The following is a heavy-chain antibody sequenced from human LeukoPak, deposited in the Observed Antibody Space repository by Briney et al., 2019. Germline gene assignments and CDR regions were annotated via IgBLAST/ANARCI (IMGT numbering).Heavy chain of an antibody. CDR1: GFTFSSYR. D-gene: IGHD3-22*01. CDR3: ARVEYYDSSGYSNV. J-gene: IGHJ4*02. Sequence: GGSLRLSCAASGFTFSSYRMNWVRQAPGKGLEWVSYISSSSSTIYYADSVKGRFTIYRDNAKNSLYLQINSLRAEDTAVYYCARVEYYDSSGYSNVWGQGTLVTVSS. V-gene: IGHV3-48*01. CDR2: ISSSSSTI.